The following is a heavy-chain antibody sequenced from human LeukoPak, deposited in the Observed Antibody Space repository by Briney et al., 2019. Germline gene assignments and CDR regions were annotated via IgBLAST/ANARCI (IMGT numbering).Heavy chain of an antibody. D-gene: IGHD4-23*01. V-gene: IGHV4-38-2*02. CDR3: ARYLDYGGNSRVFQH. CDR2: IYHSGST. Sequence: SETLSLTCTVSGYSISSGYYWGWIRQPPGKGLEWIGSIYHSGSTYYNPSLKSRVTISVDTSKNQFSLKLSSVTAADTAVYYCARYLDYGGNSRVFQHWGQGTLVTVSS. CDR1: GYSISSGYY. J-gene: IGHJ1*01.